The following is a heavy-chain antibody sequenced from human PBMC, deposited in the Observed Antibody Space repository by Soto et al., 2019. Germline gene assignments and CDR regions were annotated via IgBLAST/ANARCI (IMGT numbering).Heavy chain of an antibody. D-gene: IGHD3-3*01. CDR3: ARAARFLEWLYLVY. CDR2: INAGNGNT. Sequence: QVQLVQSGAEVKKPGASVKVSCKASGYTFTSYAMHWVRQAPGQRLEWMGWINAGNGNTKYSQKFQGRVTITRDTSASTAYMELSSLGSEDTAVYYCARAARFLEWLYLVYWGQGTLVTVCS. J-gene: IGHJ4*02. V-gene: IGHV1-3*01. CDR1: GYTFTSYA.